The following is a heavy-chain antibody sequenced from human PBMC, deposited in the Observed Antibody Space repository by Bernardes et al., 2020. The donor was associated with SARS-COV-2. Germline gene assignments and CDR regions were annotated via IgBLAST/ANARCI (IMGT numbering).Heavy chain of an antibody. V-gene: IGHV4-59*01. CDR3: ARVPGDITIFGVVISYFDL. CDR2: IYYSGST. J-gene: IGHJ2*01. D-gene: IGHD3-3*01. CDR1: GGSISSYY. Sequence: ETLSLNGTVSGGSISSYYWSWIRQPPGKGLEWIGYIYYSGSTNYNPSLKSRVTISVDTSKNQFSLKLSSVTAADTAVYYCARVPGDITIFGVVISYFDLWGRGTLVTVSS.